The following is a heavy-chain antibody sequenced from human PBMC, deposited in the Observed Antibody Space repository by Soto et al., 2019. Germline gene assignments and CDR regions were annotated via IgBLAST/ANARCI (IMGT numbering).Heavy chain of an antibody. V-gene: IGHV3-30-3*01. J-gene: IGHJ4*02. CDR3: ARDPDSGSYSYYFDY. CDR2: ISYDGSNK. CDR1: GFTFSSYA. D-gene: IGHD1-26*01. Sequence: VQLVESGGGLVKPGGSLRLSCAASGFTFSSYAMHWVRQAPGKGLEWVAVISYDGSNKYYADSVKGRFTISRDNSKNTLYLQMNSLRAEDTAVYYCARDPDSGSYSYYFDYWGQGTLVTVSS.